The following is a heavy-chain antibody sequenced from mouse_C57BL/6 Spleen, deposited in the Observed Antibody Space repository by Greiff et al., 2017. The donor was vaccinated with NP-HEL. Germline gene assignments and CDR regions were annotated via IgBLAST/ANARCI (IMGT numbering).Heavy chain of an antibody. CDR3: ARGGTTVPYYFDY. CDR2: VDPSDSYN. V-gene: IGHV1-50*01. J-gene: IGHJ2*01. CDR1: GYTFTSYW. Sequence: QVQLQQPGAELVKPGASVKLSCKASGYTFTSYWMQWVNQRPGQGLEWIGEVDPSDSYNNYNQKFKGKATLTVDTSSSTAYMQLSSLTSEDSAVYYGARGGTTVPYYFDYWGQGTTLTVSS. D-gene: IGHD1-1*01.